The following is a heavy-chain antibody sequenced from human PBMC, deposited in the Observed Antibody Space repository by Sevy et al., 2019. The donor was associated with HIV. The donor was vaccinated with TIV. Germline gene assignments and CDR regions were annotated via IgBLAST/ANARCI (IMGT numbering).Heavy chain of an antibody. CDR2: ISHDGINE. D-gene: IGHD1-26*01. CDR3: ANAYSGSYSHSYLYALDV. J-gene: IGHJ6*02. CDR1: GLSFSYYG. Sequence: GGSLRLSCIGSGLSFSYYGIHWVRQSPGKGLDWVALISHDGINEYYADSVKGRFTISRDNSKNTVYQEMNSLRNEDTAIYFCANAYSGSYSHSYLYALDVWGQGTTVTVSS. V-gene: IGHV3-30*18.